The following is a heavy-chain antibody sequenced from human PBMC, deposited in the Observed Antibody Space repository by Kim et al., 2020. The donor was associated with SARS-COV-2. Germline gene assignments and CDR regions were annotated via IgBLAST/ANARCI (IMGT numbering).Heavy chain of an antibody. CDR3: AGGLLYYYGMDV. Sequence: SDAQKFQGRVTMTRDTSTSTVYMELSSLRSEDTAVYYCAGGLLYYYGMDVWGQGTTVTVSS. V-gene: IGHV1-46*01. D-gene: IGHD3-16*01. J-gene: IGHJ6*02.